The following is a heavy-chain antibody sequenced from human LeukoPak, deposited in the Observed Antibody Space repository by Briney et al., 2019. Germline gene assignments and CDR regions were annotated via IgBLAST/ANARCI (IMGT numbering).Heavy chain of an antibody. CDR1: GGSFSGYY. J-gene: IGHJ6*02. CDR2: INHSGST. V-gene: IGHV4-34*01. Sequence: SSETLSLTCAVYGGSFSGYYWSWLRQPPGKGLEWIGEINHSGSTNYNPSLKSRVTISVDTSKNQFSLKLSSVTAADTAVYYCARGQMRSGWYFSYYYYGMDVWGQGTTVTVSS. CDR3: ARGQMRSGWYFSYYYYGMDV. D-gene: IGHD6-19*01.